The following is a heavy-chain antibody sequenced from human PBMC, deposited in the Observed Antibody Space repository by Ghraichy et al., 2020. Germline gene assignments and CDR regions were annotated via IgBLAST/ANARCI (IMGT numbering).Heavy chain of an antibody. Sequence: GESLNISCKGSGDSFIGYWIGWVRQTPAKGLEWMGIIYPGDSDTRYGPSFQGQVTISADKSISTAYLQWSSLKASDTAMYFCARVRAGATGVRYYFYYMDVWGKGTTVTVSS. CDR2: IYPGDSDT. CDR1: GDSFIGYW. D-gene: IGHD1-26*01. J-gene: IGHJ6*03. V-gene: IGHV5-51*01. CDR3: ARVRAGATGVRYYFYYMDV.